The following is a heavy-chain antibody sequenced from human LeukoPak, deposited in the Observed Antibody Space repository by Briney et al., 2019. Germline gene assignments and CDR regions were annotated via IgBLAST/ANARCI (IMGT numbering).Heavy chain of an antibody. V-gene: IGHV4-59*01. J-gene: IGHJ4*02. Sequence: SETLSLTCTVSGGSISSYYWSWIRQPPGKGLEWIGYIYYSGSTNYNPSLKSRVTISVDTSKNQFSLKLSSVTAADTAVYYCARADYDFWSGYSAFDYWGQRTLVTVSS. CDR2: IYYSGST. CDR1: GGSISSYY. CDR3: ARADYDFWSGYSAFDY. D-gene: IGHD3-3*01.